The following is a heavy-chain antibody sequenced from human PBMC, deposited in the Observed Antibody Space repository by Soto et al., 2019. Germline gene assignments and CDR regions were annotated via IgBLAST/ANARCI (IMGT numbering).Heavy chain of an antibody. Sequence: ASETLSLTCAVSGGSISSGGYSWSWIRQPPGKGLEWIGYIYHSGSTYYNPSLKSRVTISVDRSKNQFSLKLSSVTAADTAVYYCAGGPGVARNYWGQGTLVT. V-gene: IGHV4-30-2*01. J-gene: IGHJ4*02. CDR2: IYHSGST. CDR1: GGSISSGGYS. CDR3: AGGPGVARNY. D-gene: IGHD5-12*01.